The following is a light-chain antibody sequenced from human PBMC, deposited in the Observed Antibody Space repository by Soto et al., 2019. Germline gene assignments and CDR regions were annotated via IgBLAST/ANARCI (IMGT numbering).Light chain of an antibody. V-gene: IGLV2-11*01. Sequence: QSSLTHPRSVSGSTVQSVTISCTGTSSDVGGGNYFSWYHQHPGKASKLMIYDVTTRPSGVPDRFSGSKCGNTASLTISGLQAEYGADCYPTSHSGXTDVFGPWTKVXV. CDR2: DVT. CDR3: TSHSGXTDV. CDR1: SSDVGGGNY. J-gene: IGLJ1*01.